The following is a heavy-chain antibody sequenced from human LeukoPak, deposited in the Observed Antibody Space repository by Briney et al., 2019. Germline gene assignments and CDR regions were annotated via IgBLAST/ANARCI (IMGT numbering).Heavy chain of an antibody. D-gene: IGHD1-1*01. Sequence: GASVKVSCKASGYTFTNYGVSWVRQAPGQGLEWMGWIRTYNGHTNYAQKLQGRVTMTTDTSTSTAYMELRSLRSDDTAVYYCARDPGGTGPYYFDYWGQGTLVTVSS. CDR2: IRTYNGHT. V-gene: IGHV1-18*01. CDR3: ARDPGGTGPYYFDY. CDR1: GYTFTNYG. J-gene: IGHJ4*02.